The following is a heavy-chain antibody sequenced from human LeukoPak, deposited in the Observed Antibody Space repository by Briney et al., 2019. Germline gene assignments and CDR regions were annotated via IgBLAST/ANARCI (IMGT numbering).Heavy chain of an antibody. Sequence: SETLSLTCTVSGGSISSYYWSWIRQPPGKGLEWTGYIYYSGSTNYNPSLKSRVTISVDTSKNQFSLKLSSVTAADTAIYYCARAVSGRFDYWGQGTLVTVSS. J-gene: IGHJ4*02. CDR1: GGSISSYY. CDR2: IYYSGST. CDR3: ARAVSGRFDY. V-gene: IGHV4-59*12. D-gene: IGHD6-19*01.